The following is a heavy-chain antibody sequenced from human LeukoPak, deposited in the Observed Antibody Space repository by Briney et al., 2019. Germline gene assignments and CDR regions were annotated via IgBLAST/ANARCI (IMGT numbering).Heavy chain of an antibody. CDR3: ARVLAVAGTDAFDI. V-gene: IGHV1-18*01. Sequence: ASVKVSCKASGYTFFMYGITWVRQAAGQGLEWMGWTSAYNGQTEYSQKVQGRVIMTTDTSTNTAYMELRSLRFDDTAVYYCARVLAVAGTDAFDIWGQGTMVTVSS. J-gene: IGHJ3*02. CDR1: GYTFFMYG. CDR2: TSAYNGQT. D-gene: IGHD6-19*01.